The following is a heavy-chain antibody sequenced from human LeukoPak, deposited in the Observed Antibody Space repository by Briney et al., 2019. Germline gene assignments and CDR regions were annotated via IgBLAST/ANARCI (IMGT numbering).Heavy chain of an antibody. CDR3: AREDVVLVDAVRYYYYGMDV. D-gene: IGHD2-8*01. CDR2: INPSGCSK. Sequence: ASVKVSCKASGYNFISYYMHWVRQAPGQGLEWMGVINPSGCSKSYAQKFQDRVTMTRDTSTSTVYMELSSLKSEDTAVYYCAREDVVLVDAVRYYYYGMDVWGQGTTVTVSS. V-gene: IGHV1-46*01. CDR1: GYNFISYY. J-gene: IGHJ6*02.